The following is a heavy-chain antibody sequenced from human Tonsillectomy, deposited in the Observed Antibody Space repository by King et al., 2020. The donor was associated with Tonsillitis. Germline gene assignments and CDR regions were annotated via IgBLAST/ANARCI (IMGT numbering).Heavy chain of an antibody. J-gene: IGHJ4*02. Sequence: RLQLQESGPGLVKPSETLSLTCTVSGGSISSSSYYWVWIRQPPGKGLEWIGTIYYSGSTYYNPSLKSRVTISVDTSKNQFSLNLSSVTAADTAVYYCARQPYGSGSYYRPIYSFDYWGQGTLVTVSS. V-gene: IGHV4-39*06. D-gene: IGHD3-10*01. CDR2: IYYSGST. CDR1: GGSISSSSYY. CDR3: ARQPYGSGSYYRPIYSFDY.